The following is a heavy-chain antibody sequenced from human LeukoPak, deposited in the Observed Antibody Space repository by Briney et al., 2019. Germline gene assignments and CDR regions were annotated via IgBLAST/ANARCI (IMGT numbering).Heavy chain of an antibody. CDR2: ISGSGGST. J-gene: IGHJ4*02. V-gene: IGHV3-23*01. D-gene: IGHD6-13*01. CDR3: AKTGTPWYYFDY. CDR1: GFTFSSYA. Sequence: QPGGSLRLSCAASGFTFSSYAMSWVRQAPGKGLEWVSAISGSGGSTYYADSVKGRFTISRDNSKSTLYLQMNSLRAEDTAVYYCAKTGTPWYYFDYWGQGTLVTVSS.